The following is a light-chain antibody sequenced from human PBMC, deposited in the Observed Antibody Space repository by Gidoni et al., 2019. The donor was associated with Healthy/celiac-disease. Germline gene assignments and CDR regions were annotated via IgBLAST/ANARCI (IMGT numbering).Light chain of an antibody. J-gene: IGKJ1*01. CDR2: AAS. Sequence: DIQMTQSPSSLSASVGDRVTITCRASQSISSYLNWYQQKPGKAPKLLIYAASSLQSGVPSRFSCSGSGTDFTLTISSLQPEDFATYYCQQSYSTPRMTFXXXTKVEIK. CDR3: QQSYSTPRMT. V-gene: IGKV1-39*01. CDR1: QSISSY.